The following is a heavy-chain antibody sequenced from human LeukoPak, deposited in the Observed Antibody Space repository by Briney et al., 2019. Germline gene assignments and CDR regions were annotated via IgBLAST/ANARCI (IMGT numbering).Heavy chain of an antibody. Sequence: ASVNVSCKASGYTFTSYDINWVRQATGQGLEWMGWMNPNSGNTGYAQKFQGRVTITRNTSISTAYMELSSLRSEDTAVYYCARGPYSNYAGYYYYMDVWGKGTTVTVSS. CDR3: ARGPYSNYAGYYYYMDV. CDR1: GYTFTSYD. D-gene: IGHD4-11*01. J-gene: IGHJ6*03. CDR2: MNPNSGNT. V-gene: IGHV1-8*03.